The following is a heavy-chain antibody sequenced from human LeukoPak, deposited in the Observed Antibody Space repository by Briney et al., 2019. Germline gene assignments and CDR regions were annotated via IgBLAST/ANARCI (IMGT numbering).Heavy chain of an antibody. Sequence: PSETLSLTCAVSGGSISSGGYSWSWIRQPPGKGLEWIGYIYHSGSTYYNPSLKSRVTISVDRSKNQFSLKLSSVTAADTAVYYCARDDSHDAFDIWGQGTMVTVSS. V-gene: IGHV4-30-2*01. J-gene: IGHJ3*02. CDR1: GGSISSGGYS. D-gene: IGHD2-21*01. CDR2: IYHSGST. CDR3: ARDDSHDAFDI.